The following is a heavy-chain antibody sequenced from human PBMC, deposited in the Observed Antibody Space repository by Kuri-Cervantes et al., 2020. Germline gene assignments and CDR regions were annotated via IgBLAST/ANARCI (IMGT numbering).Heavy chain of an antibody. V-gene: IGHV3-9*01. Sequence: SLNISCAASGFTFDDYTRRWVRQSPGKGLEWVSGITMISDTIDYADSVKGRVTISRDNAKNSLYLQMNSLRTEDTALYYCAKGVPYRSSSFDYWGQGTLVTVSS. CDR3: AKGVPYRSSSFDY. CDR1: GFTFDDYT. J-gene: IGHJ4*02. CDR2: ITMISDTI. D-gene: IGHD6-13*01.